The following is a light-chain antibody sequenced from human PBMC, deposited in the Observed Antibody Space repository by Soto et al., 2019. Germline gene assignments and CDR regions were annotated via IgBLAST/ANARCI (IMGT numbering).Light chain of an antibody. CDR1: QGIGSY. Sequence: IQLTQSPSSLSASVGDRVTITCRASQGIGSYFAWYQQKPGKAPKLLIYAASTLRSGVPSRFSVSGSGTDFTLTISSQQPEAFATYYCHQLNSYPFTFGQGTKLEIK. CDR3: HQLNSYPFT. V-gene: IGKV1-9*01. CDR2: AAS. J-gene: IGKJ2*01.